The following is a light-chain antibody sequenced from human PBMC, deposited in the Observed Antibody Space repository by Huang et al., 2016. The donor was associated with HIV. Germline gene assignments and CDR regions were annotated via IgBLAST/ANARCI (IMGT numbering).Light chain of an antibody. CDR2: SAS. V-gene: IGKV1-8*01. Sequence: AIRITQSPSSLSASTGDRVTITFRASQGIISYLAWYQQKPGKAPKLLIYSASTLQSGVPSRFSGSGSGTDFTLTISCLQSEDFATYYCQQYYSYPPYTFGQGTKLEIK. CDR3: QQYYSYPPYT. CDR1: QGIISY. J-gene: IGKJ2*01.